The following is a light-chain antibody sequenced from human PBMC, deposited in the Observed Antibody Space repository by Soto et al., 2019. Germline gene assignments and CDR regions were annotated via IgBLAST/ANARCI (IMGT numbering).Light chain of an antibody. J-gene: IGLJ2*01. CDR2: DVS. CDR1: SSDVGGYNY. V-gene: IGLV2-14*03. CDR3: SSYTSGSTLV. Sequence: QSALTQPASVSGSPGQSITISCTGTSSDVGGYNYVSWYQHHPGKAPKLTIYDVSNRPSGVSNRFSGSKSGDTASLTISGLQAEDEAYYYCSSYTSGSTLVFGGGTKLTVL.